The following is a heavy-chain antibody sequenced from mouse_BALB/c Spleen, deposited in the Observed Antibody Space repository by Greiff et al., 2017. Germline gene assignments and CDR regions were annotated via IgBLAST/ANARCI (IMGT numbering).Heavy chain of an antibody. CDR3: ARDCYGSGNTWFTY. D-gene: IGHD1-1*01. CDR2: IDTSDSST. Sequence: QVQLQQPGAELVMPGASVKMSCKASGYKFTDYWMHWVKQRPGQGLEWIGAIDTSDSSTSYNLNFKGKATSTVDESSSTAYMPLSSLTSEDSAVYYCARDCYGSGNTWFTYWGQGTLVTVST. V-gene: IGHV1-69*01. J-gene: IGHJ3*01. CDR1: GYKFTDYW.